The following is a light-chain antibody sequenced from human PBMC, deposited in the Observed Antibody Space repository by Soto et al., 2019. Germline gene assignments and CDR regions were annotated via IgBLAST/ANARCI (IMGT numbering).Light chain of an antibody. J-gene: IGLJ2*01. CDR1: SSDVGSYNL. Sequence: QSALTQPASVSGSPGQSSTISCTGTSSDVGSYNLVSWYQQHPGKAPKLMIYEGSKRPSGVSNRFSGSESGNPASLSISGLQAEDEPDYYCCSYAGSSIHVVFGGGTKLTVL. CDR3: CSYAGSSIHVV. CDR2: EGS. V-gene: IGLV2-23*01.